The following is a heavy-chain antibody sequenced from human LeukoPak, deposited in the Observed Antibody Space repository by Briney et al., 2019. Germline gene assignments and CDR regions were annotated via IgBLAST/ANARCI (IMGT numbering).Heavy chain of an antibody. CDR2: ISSSGSTI. D-gene: IGHD2-8*02. J-gene: IGHJ6*03. CDR1: GFTFSSYE. Sequence: GGSLRLSCAASGFTFSSYEMNWVRQAPGKGLEWVSHISSSGSTIDYADSVKGRFTMSRDNAKNSLYLQMNSLRAGDTAVYYCARELVHYMDVWGKGTTVTVSS. V-gene: IGHV3-48*03. CDR3: ARELVHYMDV.